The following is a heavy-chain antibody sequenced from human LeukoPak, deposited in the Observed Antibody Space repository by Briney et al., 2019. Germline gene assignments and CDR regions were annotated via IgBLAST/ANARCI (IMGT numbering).Heavy chain of an antibody. CDR1: GGSFSGYY. CDR2: INHSGST. Sequence: PSETLSLTCAVYGGSFSGYYWSWIRQPPGKGLEWIGEINHSGSTNYNPSLKSRVTISVDTSKNQFSLKLSSVTAADTAVYYCARRGNSSCFDYWGQGTLVIVSS. J-gene: IGHJ4*02. D-gene: IGHD2-15*01. V-gene: IGHV4-34*01. CDR3: ARRGNSSCFDY.